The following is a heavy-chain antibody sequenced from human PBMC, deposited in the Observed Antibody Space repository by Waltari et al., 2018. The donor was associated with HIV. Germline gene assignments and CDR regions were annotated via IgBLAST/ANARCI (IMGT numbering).Heavy chain of an antibody. V-gene: IGHV4-38-2*02. J-gene: IGHJ6*02. CDR3: AREKRDTAMGSPLGGMDV. CDR2: IYHSGST. D-gene: IGHD5-18*01. CDR1: GYSISSGYY. Sequence: QVQLQESGPGLVKPSETLSLTCAVSGYSISSGYYWGWIRQPPGKGLEVIGSIYHSGSTYYNPSLKSRVTISVDTSKNQFSLKRSSVTAADTAVYYCAREKRDTAMGSPLGGMDVWGQGTTVTVSS.